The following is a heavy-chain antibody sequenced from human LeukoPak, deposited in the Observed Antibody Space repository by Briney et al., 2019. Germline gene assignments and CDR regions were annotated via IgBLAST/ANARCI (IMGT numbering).Heavy chain of an antibody. J-gene: IGHJ4*02. CDR1: GYTFTSYG. D-gene: IGHD6-13*01. CDR3: AKVRDSSL. Sequence: ASVKVSCKASGYTFTSYGISWVRQAPGQGLEWMGWINTNSGGTNYAQKFQGRVTMTRDTSTNTGYVELSSLRADDTAVYYCAKVRDSSLWGQGTLVIVSS. CDR2: INTNSGGT. V-gene: IGHV1-2*02.